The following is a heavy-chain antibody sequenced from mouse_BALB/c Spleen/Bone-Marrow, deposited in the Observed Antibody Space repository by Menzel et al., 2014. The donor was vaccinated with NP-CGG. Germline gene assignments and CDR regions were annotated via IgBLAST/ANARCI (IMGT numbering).Heavy chain of an antibody. Sequence: EVKLVESGPELVKPGASVKISCKASGYSFXGYFMNWVVQSHGKSLEWIGRINPYNGDTFYNQKFKGKATLTVDKSSSTAHMELRSLASEDSAVYYCTRVTTDWYFDVWGAGTTVTVSS. J-gene: IGHJ1*01. D-gene: IGHD1-1*01. CDR3: TRVTTDWYFDV. V-gene: IGHV1-20*02. CDR2: INPYNGDT. CDR1: GYSFXGYF.